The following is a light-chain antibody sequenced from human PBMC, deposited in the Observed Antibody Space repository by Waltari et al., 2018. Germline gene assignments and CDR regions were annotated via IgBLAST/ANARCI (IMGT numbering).Light chain of an antibody. CDR3: QQTHGIPWT. CDR2: AAS. V-gene: IGKV1-39*01. Sequence: DIQVTQSPSSLSASVGDKVSITCRASQNITRYLCWYQKRPGKAPNLLIYAASTLQSGVPSRFTCRGAGTDFTLTLSLLEPEDFATYYWQQTHGIPWTFGQGTKVEIK. J-gene: IGKJ1*01. CDR1: QNITRY.